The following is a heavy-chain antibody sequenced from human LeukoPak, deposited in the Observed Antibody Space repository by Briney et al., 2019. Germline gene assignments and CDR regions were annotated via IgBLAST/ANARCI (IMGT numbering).Heavy chain of an antibody. D-gene: IGHD5-18*01. Sequence: GRSLRLSCAGSGINFRSYGMHWVRQAPGKGLEWVAVISHDGSNKHYADSVKGRSTISRDNSKSTLYLQMNSLRVEDTAVYYCAREARGYNYGYDELDYWGQGTLVTVSS. CDR3: AREARGYNYGYDELDY. V-gene: IGHV3-30*03. CDR2: ISHDGSNK. J-gene: IGHJ4*02. CDR1: GINFRSYG.